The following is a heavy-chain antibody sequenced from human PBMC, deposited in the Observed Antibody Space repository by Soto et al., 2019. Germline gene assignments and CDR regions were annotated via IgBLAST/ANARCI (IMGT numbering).Heavy chain of an antibody. CDR3: ARMVRDSDY. J-gene: IGHJ4*02. CDR2: IKQDGSEK. D-gene: IGHD3-22*01. CDR1: GFSFRNTW. Sequence: EVQLVESGGGLVQPGGSLRLSCAASGFSFRNTWMSWVRQAPGKGLEWVASIKQDGSEKYYVDSVKGRFTISRDNAKDSLYLQMNSRRVEDTALYYCARMVRDSDYWGQGTLVTVSS. V-gene: IGHV3-7*01.